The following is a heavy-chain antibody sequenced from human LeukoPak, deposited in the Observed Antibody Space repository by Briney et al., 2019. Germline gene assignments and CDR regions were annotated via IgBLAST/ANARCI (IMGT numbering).Heavy chain of an antibody. CDR2: INGDGSTT. V-gene: IGHV3-74*01. Sequence: GGSLRLSCVASGSSFSRYWMHWVRQAPGKGLVWVSHINGDGSTTSYADSVKGRFTISRDNAKNRLYLQMNSLRVEDTAVYYCATMATISPPPSDDWGQGTLVTVSS. J-gene: IGHJ4*02. CDR1: GSSFSRYW. D-gene: IGHD5-24*01. CDR3: ATMATISPPPSDD.